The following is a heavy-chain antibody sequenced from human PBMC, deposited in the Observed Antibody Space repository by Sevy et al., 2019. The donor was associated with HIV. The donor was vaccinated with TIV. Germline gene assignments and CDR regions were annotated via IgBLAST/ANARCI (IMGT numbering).Heavy chain of an antibody. CDR1: GFTFTSSA. J-gene: IGHJ6*02. CDR3: AAAVRGVAIGGNYYYYGMDV. V-gene: IGHV1-58*01. Sequence: ASVKVSCKASGFTFTSSAVHWVRQARGQRLEWIGWIVVGSGNTNYAQKFQERVTITRDMSTSTAYMERSSLRSEDTAVYYWAAAVRGVAIGGNYYYYGMDVWGQGTTVTVSS. D-gene: IGHD3-10*01. CDR2: IVVGSGNT.